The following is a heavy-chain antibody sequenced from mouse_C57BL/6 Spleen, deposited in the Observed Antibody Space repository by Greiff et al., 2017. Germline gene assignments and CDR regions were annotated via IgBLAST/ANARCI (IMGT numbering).Heavy chain of an antibody. V-gene: IGHV2-2*01. J-gene: IGHJ3*01. CDR2: LWSGGST. CDR1: GFSLTSYG. CDR3: DRDHYDDGVRFAC. Sequence: QVHVKQSGPGLVQPSQSLSLTCTVSGFSLTSYGVHWVRQSPVKGLEWLGVLWSGGSTDYNAAFISRLCISKDNYNIQVFFKMNRLQADDTAINYCDRDHYDDGVRFACWGQGTMVTVSA. D-gene: IGHD2-4*01.